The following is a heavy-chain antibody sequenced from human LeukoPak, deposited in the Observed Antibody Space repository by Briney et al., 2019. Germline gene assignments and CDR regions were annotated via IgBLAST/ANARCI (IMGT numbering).Heavy chain of an antibody. CDR2: ISWNSGSI. Sequence: PGGSLRLSCAASGFTFDDYAMHWVRQAPGKGLEWVSGISWNSGSIGYADSVKGRFTISRDNAKNSLYLQMNSLGAEDMALYYCAKDMYSSSWYSRNFDYWGQGTLVTVSS. CDR3: AKDMYSSSWYSRNFDY. CDR1: GFTFDDYA. J-gene: IGHJ4*02. D-gene: IGHD6-13*01. V-gene: IGHV3-9*03.